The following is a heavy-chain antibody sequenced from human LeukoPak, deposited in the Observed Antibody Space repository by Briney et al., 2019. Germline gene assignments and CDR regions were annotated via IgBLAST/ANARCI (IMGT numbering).Heavy chain of an antibody. J-gene: IGHJ6*02. V-gene: IGHV2-70*11. Sequence: SGPALVKPTQTLTLTCTFSGFSLSTSGMCVSWIRQPPGKALEWLARIDWDDDKYYSTSLKTRLTISKDTSKNQVVLTMTNMDPVDTATYYCARHVVVTAIPPHSSPYYYYGMDVWGQGTTVTVSS. D-gene: IGHD2-21*02. CDR2: IDWDDDK. CDR3: ARHVVVTAIPPHSSPYYYYGMDV. CDR1: GFSLSTSGMC.